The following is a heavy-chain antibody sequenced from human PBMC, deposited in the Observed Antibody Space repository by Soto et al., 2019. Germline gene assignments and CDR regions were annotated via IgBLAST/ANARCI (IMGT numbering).Heavy chain of an antibody. D-gene: IGHD1-20*01. CDR1: GYTFTSYG. CDR2: ISAYNGNT. Sequence: ASVKVSCKASGYTFTSYGISWVRQAPGQGLEWMGWISAYNGNTNYAQKLQGRVTMTTDTSTCTAYMELRSLRSDDTAVYYCARGGRDNWNDLYNWFDPWGQGTLVTVSS. J-gene: IGHJ5*02. CDR3: ARGGRDNWNDLYNWFDP. V-gene: IGHV1-18*01.